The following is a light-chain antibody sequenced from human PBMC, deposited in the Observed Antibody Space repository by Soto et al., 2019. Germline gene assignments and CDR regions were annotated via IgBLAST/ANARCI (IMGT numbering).Light chain of an antibody. Sequence: EIVLTQSPGTLSLSPGEGATLSCRASHSVYNNYLAWYQQKPGQAPRLLISGASNSATGILDRFSDRGSGRDLTLSIRRLESEECAVYYCQLLRSSPPHPFGQGTNLQIK. CDR3: QLLRSSPPHP. CDR2: GAS. CDR1: HSVYNNY. V-gene: IGKV3-20*01. J-gene: IGKJ2*01.